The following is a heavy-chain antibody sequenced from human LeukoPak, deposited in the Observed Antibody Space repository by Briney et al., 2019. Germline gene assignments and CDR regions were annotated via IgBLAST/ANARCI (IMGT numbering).Heavy chain of an antibody. V-gene: IGHV4-59*01. J-gene: IGHJ4*02. CDR2: IYYSGST. D-gene: IGHD6-13*01. CDR1: GGSISSYY. CDR3: AGEDRIAAAGTGFDY. Sequence: SETLSLTCTVSGGSISSYYWSWIRQPPGKGLEWIGYIYYSGSTNYNPSLKSRVTISVDTSKNQFSLKLSSVTAADTAVYYCAGEDRIAAAGTGFDYWGQGTLVTVSS.